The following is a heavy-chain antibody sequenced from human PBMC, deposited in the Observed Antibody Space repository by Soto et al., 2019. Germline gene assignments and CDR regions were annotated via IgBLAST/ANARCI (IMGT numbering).Heavy chain of an antibody. Sequence: QLQLQESGPGLVKPSETLSLTCTVSGVSISGNSYYWGWIRQTPATGLEWIGTIYYSGATFYTPSLKTRVTISIDTSKNHFSLNLTSVTAADTAIYYCARHGSFWGQGALVTVSS. D-gene: IGHD3-16*02. CDR2: IYYSGAT. J-gene: IGHJ1*01. V-gene: IGHV4-39*01. CDR3: ARHGSF. CDR1: GVSISGNSYY.